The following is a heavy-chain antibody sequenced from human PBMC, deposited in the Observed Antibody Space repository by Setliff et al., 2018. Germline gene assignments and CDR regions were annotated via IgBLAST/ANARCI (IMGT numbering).Heavy chain of an antibody. V-gene: IGHV4-30-4*08. D-gene: IGHD2-2*01. CDR3: ARTHCTTTSCFYFHY. CDR1: GGSIDSSF. CDR2: ISHGVST. Sequence: SETLSLTCTVSGGSIDSSFWNWIRQPPGKGLEYIGHISHGVSTSYSPSLKSRLSISADTSKNQFSLKLTSVTAADTAVYYCARTHCTTTSCFYFHYWGQGTVVTVSS. J-gene: IGHJ4*02.